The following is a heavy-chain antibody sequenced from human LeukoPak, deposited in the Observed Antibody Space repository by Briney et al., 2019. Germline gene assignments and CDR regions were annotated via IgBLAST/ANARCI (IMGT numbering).Heavy chain of an antibody. Sequence: ASVKVSCKASGYTFTSYGISWVRQAPGQGLEWMGWISAYNGNTNYAQKLQGGVTMNTETSTRTAYMERNSQKSEETALYYCARYPMPTNAFDIWGQGTMVTVSS. CDR2: ISAYNGNT. D-gene: IGHD2-2*01. J-gene: IGHJ3*02. CDR1: GYTFTSYG. CDR3: ARYPMPTNAFDI. V-gene: IGHV1-18*01.